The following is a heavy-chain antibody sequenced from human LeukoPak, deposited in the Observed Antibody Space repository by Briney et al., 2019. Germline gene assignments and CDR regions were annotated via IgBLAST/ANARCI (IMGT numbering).Heavy chain of an antibody. D-gene: IGHD3-9*01. CDR2: INHSGST. Sequence: PSETLSLTCAVYGGSFSGYYWSWIRQPPGKGLEWIGEINHSGSTNYNPSLKSRVTISVDTPKNQFSLKLSSVTAADTAVYYCARFPDMWYFDWLGFDYWGQGTLVTVSS. V-gene: IGHV4-34*01. CDR3: ARFPDMWYFDWLGFDY. CDR1: GGSFSGYY. J-gene: IGHJ4*02.